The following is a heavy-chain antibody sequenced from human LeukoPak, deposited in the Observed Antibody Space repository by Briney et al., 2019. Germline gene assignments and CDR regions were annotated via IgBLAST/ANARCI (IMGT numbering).Heavy chain of an antibody. J-gene: IGHJ4*02. CDR1: GFTFSSYA. CDR2: ISGSGGST. CDR3: AKDHGDIVVVPAATAPDY. Sequence: GGSLRLSCAASGFTFSSYAMSWVRQAPGKGLEWVSAISGSGGSTYYADSVKGRFTISRDNSKNTLYLQMNSLRAEDTAVYYCAKDHGDIVVVPAATAPDYWGQGTLVTVSS. D-gene: IGHD2-2*01. V-gene: IGHV3-23*01.